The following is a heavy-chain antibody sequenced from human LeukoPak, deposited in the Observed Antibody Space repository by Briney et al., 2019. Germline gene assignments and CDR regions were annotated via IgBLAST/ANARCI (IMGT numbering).Heavy chain of an antibody. CDR3: ARAGIGCSSTSCYLVGAFDI. D-gene: IGHD2-2*01. Sequence: SETLSLTCTVSGGSISSSSYYWGWIRQPPGKGLEWIGTIYYTGTTYYNPSLKSRVTMSVDTSKNQFSLKLSSVTAADTAVYYCARAGIGCSSTSCYLVGAFDIWGQGTMVTVSS. CDR1: GGSISSSSYY. J-gene: IGHJ3*02. CDR2: IYYTGTT. V-gene: IGHV4-39*07.